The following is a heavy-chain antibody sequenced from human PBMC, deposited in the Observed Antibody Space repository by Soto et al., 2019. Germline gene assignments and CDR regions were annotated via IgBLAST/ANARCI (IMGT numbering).Heavy chain of an antibody. CDR1: GGTFSSYA. Sequence: QVQLVQSGAEVKKPGSSVKVSCKASGGTFSSYAISWVRQAPGQGLEWMGGIIPIFGTANYAQKFQGRVTITADESTSTAYMERSSLRSEDTAVYYCARDYRSGYYYGMDVWGQGTTVTVSS. D-gene: IGHD3-16*02. CDR2: IIPIFGTA. J-gene: IGHJ6*02. V-gene: IGHV1-69*01. CDR3: ARDYRSGYYYGMDV.